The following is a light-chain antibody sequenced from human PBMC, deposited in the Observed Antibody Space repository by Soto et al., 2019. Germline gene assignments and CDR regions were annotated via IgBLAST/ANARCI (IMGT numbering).Light chain of an antibody. CDR2: AAS. CDR1: QSVTSNY. V-gene: IGKV3-20*01. J-gene: IGKJ4*01. Sequence: EVVLTQSPGTLSLSPGERATLSCRASQSVTSNYLAWYQQNPGQAPRLLIYAASSRATGIPDRFSGSGSGTDFTLTISRLEPEDFVVYYCQQYGGSPFTFGGGTKVEIK. CDR3: QQYGGSPFT.